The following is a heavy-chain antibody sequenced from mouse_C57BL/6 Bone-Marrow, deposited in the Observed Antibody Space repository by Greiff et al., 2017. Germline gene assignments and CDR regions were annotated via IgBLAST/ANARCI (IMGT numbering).Heavy chain of an antibody. D-gene: IGHD2-4*01. Sequence: QVQLQQSGAELVMPGASVKLSCKASGYTFTSYWMHWVKQRPGQGLEWIGEIDPSDSDTNYNQKFKGKSTLTVDKSSSTAYMQLSSLTSEDSAVYYCAREGGYDYDDGVDYWGQGTTLTVSA. J-gene: IGHJ2*01. CDR3: AREGGYDYDDGVDY. CDR2: IDPSDSDT. CDR1: GYTFTSYW. V-gene: IGHV1-69*01.